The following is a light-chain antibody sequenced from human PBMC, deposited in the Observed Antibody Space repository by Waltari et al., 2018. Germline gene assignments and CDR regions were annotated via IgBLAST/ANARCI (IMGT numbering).Light chain of an antibody. CDR1: SGHSSNV. CDR3: QTGGHGTWV. J-gene: IGLJ3*02. CDR2: VNSDGSH. V-gene: IGLV4-69*02. Sequence: QLALTQSPSASASLGASVKLTCTLNSGHSSNVVAWLQQQPEKGPRYLMKVNSDGSHSKGDDITDRFSGSGSGAERYLTISSLQSEDEADYYCQTGGHGTWVFGGGTKLTVL.